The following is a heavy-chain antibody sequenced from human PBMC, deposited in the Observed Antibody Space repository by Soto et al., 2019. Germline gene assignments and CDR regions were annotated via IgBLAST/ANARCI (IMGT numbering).Heavy chain of an antibody. V-gene: IGHV3-30*18. Sequence: VKLVESGGGVVQPGGSLRLSCAASGFTFNIYGMHWVRQAPDKGLEWVALISYDGSNQYYADSVKGRFTISRDNSKKTLFLQMHSLRADDTAVYYCAKDQASGQGSFDSWGQGTLVTVSS. CDR3: AKDQASGQGSFDS. CDR1: GFTFNIYG. J-gene: IGHJ4*02. CDR2: ISYDGSNQ.